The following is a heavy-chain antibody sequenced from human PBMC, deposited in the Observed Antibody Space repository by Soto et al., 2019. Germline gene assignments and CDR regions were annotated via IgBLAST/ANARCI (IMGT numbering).Heavy chain of an antibody. V-gene: IGHV4-39*01. Sequence: PSETLSLTCTVSGDSVNSENSYWNWIRQALGKGPEWIGSIYYSGSTYYNPSLKSRVTISVDTSKNQFSLKLSSVTAADTAVYYCARRSLWFGEFNWGQGTLVTVSS. J-gene: IGHJ4*02. D-gene: IGHD3-10*01. CDR1: GDSVNSENSY. CDR2: IYYSGST. CDR3: ARRSLWFGEFN.